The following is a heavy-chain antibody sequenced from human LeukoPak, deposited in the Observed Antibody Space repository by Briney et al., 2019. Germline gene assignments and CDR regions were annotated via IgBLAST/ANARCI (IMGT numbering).Heavy chain of an antibody. D-gene: IGHD5-24*01. Sequence: PSETLSLTCTVSGGSISSYYWNWVRQPPGKGLEWIGYIYYSGSTNYNPSLKRRVTISVDTSKNQFSLKLSSVTAADTAVYYCAGRLWRRDGYNLSAFDIWGQGTMVTVSS. CDR1: GGSISSYY. CDR3: AGRLWRRDGYNLSAFDI. CDR2: IYYSGST. J-gene: IGHJ3*02. V-gene: IGHV4-59*01.